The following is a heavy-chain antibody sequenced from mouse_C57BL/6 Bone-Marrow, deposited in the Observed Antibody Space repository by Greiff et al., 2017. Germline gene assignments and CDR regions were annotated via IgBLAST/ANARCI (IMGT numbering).Heavy chain of an antibody. D-gene: IGHD2-1*01. CDR3: ARGGYYGNPFAY. J-gene: IGHJ3*01. CDR1: GYAFSSYW. Sequence: VQLQQSGAELVKPGASVKISCKASGYAFSSYWMNWVKQRPGKGLEWIGQIYPGDGATNYNGKFKGKATLTADKSSSPAYMQLSSLTTEDSAVYFCARGGYYGNPFAYWGQGTLVTVSA. V-gene: IGHV1-80*01. CDR2: IYPGDGAT.